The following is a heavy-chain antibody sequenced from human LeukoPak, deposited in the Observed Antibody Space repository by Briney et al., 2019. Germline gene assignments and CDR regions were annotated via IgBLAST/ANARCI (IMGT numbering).Heavy chain of an antibody. Sequence: PSETLSLTCTASSGSISSTSYYWGWIRQPPGKGLEWIGGIIYSGSTNYNPSLKSRVTIAVDTSKNQFSLRLNSVTAADTAVYYCAMAYSSSWYYFDYWGQGTLVTVSS. D-gene: IGHD6-13*01. J-gene: IGHJ4*02. CDR3: AMAYSSSWYYFDY. V-gene: IGHV4-39*07. CDR2: IIYSGST. CDR1: SGSISSTSYY.